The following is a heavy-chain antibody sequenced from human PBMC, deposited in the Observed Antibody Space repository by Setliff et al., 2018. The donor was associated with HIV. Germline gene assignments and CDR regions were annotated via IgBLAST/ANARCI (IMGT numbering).Heavy chain of an antibody. CDR2: FDPEDGET. Sequence: ASVKVSCKVSGYSLTELSIHWVRQAPGEGLEWMGGFDPEDGETIYAQKFQGRVTMTEDTSTDTAYMELSSLRSEDKAVYYCATDLYNWNDRGIRGFDYWGQGTLVTVS. J-gene: IGHJ4*02. CDR1: GYSLTELS. V-gene: IGHV1-24*01. CDR3: ATDLYNWNDRGIRGFDY. D-gene: IGHD1-1*01.